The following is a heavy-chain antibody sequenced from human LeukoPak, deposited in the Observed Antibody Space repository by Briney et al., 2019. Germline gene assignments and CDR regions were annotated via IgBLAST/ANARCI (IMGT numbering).Heavy chain of an antibody. Sequence: GRSLRLSCAASGFTFDDYAMHWVRHTPGKGLEWVSGITWNSGATVYADSVKGRFTISRDNAKNSLSLQMNSLRLEDTALYFCARDPGYHFYYYMDVWGKGTTVTVSS. J-gene: IGHJ6*03. V-gene: IGHV3-9*01. CDR2: ITWNSGAT. CDR1: GFTFDDYA. CDR3: ARDPGYHFYYYMDV.